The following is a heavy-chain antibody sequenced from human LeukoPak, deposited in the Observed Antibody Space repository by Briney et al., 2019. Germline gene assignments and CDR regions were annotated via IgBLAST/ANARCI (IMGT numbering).Heavy chain of an antibody. J-gene: IGHJ6*02. V-gene: IGHV4-39*01. Sequence: KPSETLSLTCTVSGGSISSSSYYWGWIRQPPGKGLEWIGSIYYSGTTYYNPSLKSRVTISVDTSKNQFSLKLSSVTAADTAVYYCARHPNDYGDYGFQKDYYYGMDVWGQGTTVTVSS. D-gene: IGHD4-17*01. CDR1: GGSISSSSYY. CDR3: ARHPNDYGDYGFQKDYYYGMDV. CDR2: IYYSGTT.